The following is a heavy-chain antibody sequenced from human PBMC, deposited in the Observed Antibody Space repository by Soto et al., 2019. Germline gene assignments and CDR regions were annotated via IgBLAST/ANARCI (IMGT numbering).Heavy chain of an antibody. CDR3: AKTTVVIRSYWYFDL. V-gene: IGHV5-51*01. J-gene: IGHJ2*01. CDR2: IYPGDSDT. CDR1: GYSFTSYW. Sequence: GESLKISCKGSGYSFTSYWIGWVRQMPGKGLEWMGIIYPGDSDTRYSPSFQGQVTISADKSISTAYLQWSSLKASDTAMYYCAKTTVVIRSYWYFDLWGRGTLVNVSS. D-gene: IGHD3-22*01.